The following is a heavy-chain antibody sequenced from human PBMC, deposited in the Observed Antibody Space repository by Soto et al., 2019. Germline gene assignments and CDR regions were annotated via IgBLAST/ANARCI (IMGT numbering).Heavy chain of an antibody. Sequence: ASVKVSCKASGGTFSSYAISWVRQAPGQGLEWMGGIIPIFGTANYAQKFQGRVTITADESTSTAYMELSSLRSDDTAVYYCAREGGYDILTGYGFYFDYWGQGTLVTVSS. V-gene: IGHV1-69*13. CDR1: GGTFSSYA. CDR2: IIPIFGTA. J-gene: IGHJ4*02. D-gene: IGHD3-9*01. CDR3: AREGGYDILTGYGFYFDY.